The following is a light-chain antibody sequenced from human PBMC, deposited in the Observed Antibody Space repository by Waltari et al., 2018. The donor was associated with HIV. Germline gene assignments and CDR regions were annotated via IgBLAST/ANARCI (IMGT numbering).Light chain of an antibody. J-gene: IGLJ3*02. CDR2: EAN. Sequence: NFMLTQPHSVSESPGKTVTISCTRSSGSIASNYVQWYQQRPGSAPTSVSYEANQRPSGVPDLFSGSIDSSSNSASLTLSGLKTEDEPDYYCQSYDSSNRVFGGGTKLTVL. CDR1: SGSIASNY. V-gene: IGLV6-57*04. CDR3: QSYDSSNRV.